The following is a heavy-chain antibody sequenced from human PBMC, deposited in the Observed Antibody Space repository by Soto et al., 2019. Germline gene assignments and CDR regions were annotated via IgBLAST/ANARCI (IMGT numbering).Heavy chain of an antibody. J-gene: IGHJ6*04. V-gene: IGHV3-66*01. CDR1: GFTVSSKS. CDR3: TRDDVHWSVGTCSGIHVEG. CDR2: INRGGSI. Sequence: EVQLVESGGGLVQPGGSLRLSCAASGFTVSSKSMSWVRQAPGKGLEWVSIINRGGSISYADSVKGRFTISRDNSENTLYLQMSTLGVEDTAVYYCTRDDVHWSVGTCSGIHVEGWGKGTAVTVSS. D-gene: IGHD2-15*01.